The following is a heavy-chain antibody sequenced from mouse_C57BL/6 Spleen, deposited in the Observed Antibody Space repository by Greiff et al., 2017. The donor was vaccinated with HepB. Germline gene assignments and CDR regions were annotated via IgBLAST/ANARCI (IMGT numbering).Heavy chain of an antibody. CDR3: ARGGLRRDYYAMDY. J-gene: IGHJ4*01. V-gene: IGHV1-18*01. D-gene: IGHD2-4*01. Sequence: EVQLQQSGPELVKPGASVKIPCKASGYTFTDYNMDWVKQSHGKSLEWIGDINPNNGGTIYNQKFKGKATLTVDKSSSTAYMELRSLQSEDTAVYYCARGGLRRDYYAMDYWGQGTSVTVSS. CDR1: GYTFTDYN. CDR2: INPNNGGT.